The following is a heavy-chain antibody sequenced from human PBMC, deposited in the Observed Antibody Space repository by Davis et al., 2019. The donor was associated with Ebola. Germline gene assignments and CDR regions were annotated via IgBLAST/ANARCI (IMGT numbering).Heavy chain of an antibody. CDR2: INHSGST. D-gene: IGHD5-24*01. V-gene: IGHV4-34*01. CDR1: SGSFSDYY. Sequence: MPGGSLRLSCAVYSGSFSDYYWSWIRQPPGKGLEWIGEINHSGSTNYNPSLKSRVTISVDTSKNQFSLKLSSVTAADTAVYYCARGRGWLQSSWFDPWGQGTLVTVSS. CDR3: ARGRGWLQSSWFDP. J-gene: IGHJ5*02.